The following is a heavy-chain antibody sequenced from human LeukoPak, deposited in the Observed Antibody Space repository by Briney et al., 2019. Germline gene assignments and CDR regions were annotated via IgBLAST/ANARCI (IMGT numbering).Heavy chain of an antibody. Sequence: ASVKVCCKASGYTFTGYYMHWVRQAPGQGLEWMGWINPNSGGTNYEQKFQGRVIMTRDTSISTAYMELSRLRSDDTAVYYCARHMTTANNWFDPWGQGTLVTVSS. CDR2: INPNSGGT. J-gene: IGHJ5*02. CDR1: GYTFTGYY. CDR3: ARHMTTANNWFDP. D-gene: IGHD4-17*01. V-gene: IGHV1-2*02.